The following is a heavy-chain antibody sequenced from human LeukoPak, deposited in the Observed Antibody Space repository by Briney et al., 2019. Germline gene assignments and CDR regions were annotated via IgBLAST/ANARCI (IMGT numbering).Heavy chain of an antibody. CDR3: ARGYDSSGYPFDY. Sequence: SETLSLTCTVSGGSISSSSYYWGWIRQPPGKGLEWFGSLYYSGNIFYNPSLKSRVTISVDTSKNRFSLKLSSVTAADTAVYYCARGYDSSGYPFDYWGQGTLVTVSS. CDR2: LYYSGNI. J-gene: IGHJ4*02. D-gene: IGHD3-22*01. V-gene: IGHV4-39*01. CDR1: GGSISSSSYY.